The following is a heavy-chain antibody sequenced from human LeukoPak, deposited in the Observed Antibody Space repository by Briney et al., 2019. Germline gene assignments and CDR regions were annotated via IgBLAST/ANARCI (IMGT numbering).Heavy chain of an antibody. J-gene: IGHJ4*02. D-gene: IGHD3-10*01. CDR2: IYTSGSP. Sequence: PSETLSLTCTVSGGSISSYYWSWIRQPAGKGLEWIRRIYTSGSPNYNPSLKSRVTMSVDTSKNQFSLKLRSMTAADTALYYCARGRSATMFDYWGQGTLVTVSS. CDR3: ARGRSATMFDY. CDR1: GGSISSYY. V-gene: IGHV4-4*07.